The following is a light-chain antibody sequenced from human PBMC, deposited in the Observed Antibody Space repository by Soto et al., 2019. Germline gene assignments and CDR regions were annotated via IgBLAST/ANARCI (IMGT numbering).Light chain of an antibody. V-gene: IGLV1-40*01. CDR3: QSYDSSLSGYV. CDR1: SSNIGAGYD. CDR2: GNS. Sequence: VLTQPPSVSGAPGQRVTISCTGSSSNIGAGYDVHWYQQLPGTAPKLLIYGNSNRPSGVPDRFSGSKSGTAASLAITGLQAEDEADYYCQSYDSSLSGYVFGTGTKLTVL. J-gene: IGLJ1*01.